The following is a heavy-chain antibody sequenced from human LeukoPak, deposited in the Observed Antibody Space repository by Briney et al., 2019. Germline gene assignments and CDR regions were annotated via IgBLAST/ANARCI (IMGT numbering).Heavy chain of an antibody. V-gene: IGHV3-74*01. D-gene: IGHD2-2*01. CDR3: ARACGSTSCPLDY. CDR1: GFTFSSYW. CDR2: INSDGSST. J-gene: IGHJ4*02. Sequence: PGGSLRLSCAASGFTFSSYWMHWVRQAPGKGLVWVSRINSDGSSTSYADSVKGRFTISRDNAKNTLYLQMNSLRAEDTAVYYCARACGSTSCPLDYWGQGTLVTVSS.